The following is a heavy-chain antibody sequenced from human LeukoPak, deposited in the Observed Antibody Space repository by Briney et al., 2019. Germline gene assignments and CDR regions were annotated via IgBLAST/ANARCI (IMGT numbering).Heavy chain of an antibody. D-gene: IGHD2-2*01. Sequence: SETLSLTCTVSGGSISSSSYYWGWIRQPPGKGLEWIGSIYYSGSTYYNPSLKSRVTISVDTSKNQFSLKLSSVTAADTAVYYCARSPPPAAETEYYYYMDVWGKGTTVTVSS. CDR2: IYYSGST. CDR1: GGSISSSSYY. V-gene: IGHV4-39*01. CDR3: ARSPPPAAETEYYYYMDV. J-gene: IGHJ6*03.